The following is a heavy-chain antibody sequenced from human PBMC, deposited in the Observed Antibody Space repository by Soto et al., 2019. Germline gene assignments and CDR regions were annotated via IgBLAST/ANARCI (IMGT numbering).Heavy chain of an antibody. Sequence: GGSLRLSCAASGFTFSSYAMSWVRQAPGKGLEWVSAISGSGGSTYYADSAKGRFTISRDNSKNTLYLQMNSLRAEDTAVYYCAKVGIAVAGEHYFDYWGQGTLVTVSS. CDR1: GFTFSSYA. CDR3: AKVGIAVAGEHYFDY. V-gene: IGHV3-23*01. J-gene: IGHJ4*02. D-gene: IGHD6-19*01. CDR2: ISGSGGST.